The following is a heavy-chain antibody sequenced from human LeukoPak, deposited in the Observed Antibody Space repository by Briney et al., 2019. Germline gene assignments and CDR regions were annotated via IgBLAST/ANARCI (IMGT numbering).Heavy chain of an antibody. V-gene: IGHV3-11*01. CDR2: ISSSGSTI. CDR3: ARDQQDCIGGSCYSGLGYYYYYYMDV. CDR1: GFTFSDYY. J-gene: IGHJ6*03. D-gene: IGHD2-15*01. Sequence: GGSLRLSCAASGFTFSDYYMSWIRQAPGKGLEWVSYISSSGSTIYYADSVKGRFTISRDNAKNSLYLQMNSLRAEDTAVYYCARDQQDCIGGSCYSGLGYYYYYYMDVRGKGTTVNVSS.